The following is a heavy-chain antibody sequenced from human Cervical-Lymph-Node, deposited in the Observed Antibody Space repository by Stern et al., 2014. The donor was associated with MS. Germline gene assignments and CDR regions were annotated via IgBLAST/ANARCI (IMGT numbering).Heavy chain of an antibody. CDR1: GFTFSSYA. V-gene: IGHV3-23*01. CDR3: AIRNQQWLVPKLDY. Sequence: EVQLLESGGGLVQPGGSLRLSCAASGFTFSSYAMSWVRQAPGKGLEWVSAISGSGGSTYYADSVKGRFTISRDNSKNTLYLQMNSLRAEDTAVYYCAIRNQQWLVPKLDYWGQGTLVTVSS. D-gene: IGHD6-19*01. CDR2: ISGSGGST. J-gene: IGHJ4*02.